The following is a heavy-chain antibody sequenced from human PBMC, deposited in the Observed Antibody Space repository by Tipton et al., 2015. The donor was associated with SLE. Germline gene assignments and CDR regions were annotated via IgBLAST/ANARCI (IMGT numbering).Heavy chain of an antibody. CDR3: ARGGYSSGWYGDYFVY. V-gene: IGHV4-59*11. J-gene: IGHJ4*02. Sequence: TLSLTCTVSGDTISDHYWSWIRQPPGKRLEWIGYISYSGSTNYIPSLKSRVTISLDTSKTQFSLNLRSVTAADTAIYYCARGGYSSGWYGDYFVYCGQGTLVTVSS. D-gene: IGHD6-19*01. CDR1: GDTISDHY. CDR2: ISYSGST.